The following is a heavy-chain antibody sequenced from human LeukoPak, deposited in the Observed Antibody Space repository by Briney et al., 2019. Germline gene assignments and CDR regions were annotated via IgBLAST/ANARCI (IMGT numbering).Heavy chain of an antibody. Sequence: GASVKVSCKASGYTFTIYGISWVRQAPGQGLEWMGWISAYNGNTNYAQKFQDRVSMTTDTSTSTANMELRSLRSDDTAVYYCARAPYYDFWSGYHYYFDYWGQGTLVTVSS. CDR1: GYTFTIYG. V-gene: IGHV1-18*01. J-gene: IGHJ4*02. CDR2: ISAYNGNT. CDR3: ARAPYYDFWSGYHYYFDY. D-gene: IGHD3-3*01.